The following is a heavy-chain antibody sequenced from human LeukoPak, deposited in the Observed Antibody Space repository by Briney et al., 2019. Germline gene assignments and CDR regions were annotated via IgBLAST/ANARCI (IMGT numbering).Heavy chain of an antibody. CDR2: IIPIFGTA. J-gene: IGHJ4*02. CDR1: GGTFSSYA. V-gene: IGHV1-69*01. D-gene: IGHD2-2*02. Sequence: SVRVSCKASGGTFSSYAISWVRQAPGQGLEWMGGIIPIFGTANYAQKFQGRVTITADESTSTAYMELSSLRSEDTAVYYCPRDPGYCSSTSCYTGDFDYWGQGTLVTVSS. CDR3: PRDPGYCSSTSCYTGDFDY.